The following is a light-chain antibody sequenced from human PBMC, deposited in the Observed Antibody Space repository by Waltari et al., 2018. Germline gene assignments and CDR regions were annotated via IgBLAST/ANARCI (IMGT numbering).Light chain of an antibody. Sequence: QSVLTQPPSVSAAPGQRVTISCSRGSSNIGNNYVSWYRQFPGTAPKLLIYENTGRPSGIPGRFSGSKSGTAATLDSTGLQAGDEADYYCGTWDSSLSGAVFGGGTHLTVL. J-gene: IGLJ7*01. CDR1: SSNIGNNY. CDR3: GTWDSSLSGAV. V-gene: IGLV1-51*02. CDR2: ENT.